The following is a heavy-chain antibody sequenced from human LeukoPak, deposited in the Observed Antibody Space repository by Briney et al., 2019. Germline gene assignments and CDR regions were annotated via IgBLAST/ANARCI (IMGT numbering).Heavy chain of an antibody. V-gene: IGHV1-18*04. CDR1: GYTFTGYY. D-gene: IGHD3-16*02. CDR2: TTAYNGNT. Sequence: ASVKVSCKASGYTFTGYYMHWVRQAPGQGLEWMGWTTAYNGNTRIAEKFQARVTLTTDTATDTAFMELGSLRFDDTAVYYCARVLRLGEVSLGFWGQGTLVTVSS. CDR3: ARVLRLGEVSLGF. J-gene: IGHJ4*02.